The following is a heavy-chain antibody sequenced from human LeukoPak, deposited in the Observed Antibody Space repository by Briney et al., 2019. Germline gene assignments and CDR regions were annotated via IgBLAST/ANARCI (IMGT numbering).Heavy chain of an antibody. CDR2: INHSGST. CDR3: ARASFGRTYYYYYMDV. CDR1: GGSFSGYY. Sequence: SETLSPTCAVYGGSFSGYYWSWIRQPPGKGLEWIGEINHSGSTNYNPSLKSRVTISVDTSKNQFSLKLSSVTAADTAVYYCARASFGRTYYYYYMDVWGKGTTVTVSS. J-gene: IGHJ6*03. D-gene: IGHD2-15*01. V-gene: IGHV4-34*01.